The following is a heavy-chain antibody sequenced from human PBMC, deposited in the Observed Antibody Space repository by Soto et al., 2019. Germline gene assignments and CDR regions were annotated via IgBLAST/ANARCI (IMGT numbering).Heavy chain of an antibody. J-gene: IGHJ5*02. Sequence: ASETLSLTCTVSGGSISSSSYYWGWIRQPPGKGLEWIGGIYYSGSTYYNPSLKSRVTISVDTSKNQFSLKLSSVTAADTAVYYCARDGSQGVLWFGESNWFDPWGQGTLVTVSS. V-gene: IGHV4-39*01. CDR3: ARDGSQGVLWFGESNWFDP. CDR1: GGSISSSSYY. D-gene: IGHD3-10*01. CDR2: IYYSGST.